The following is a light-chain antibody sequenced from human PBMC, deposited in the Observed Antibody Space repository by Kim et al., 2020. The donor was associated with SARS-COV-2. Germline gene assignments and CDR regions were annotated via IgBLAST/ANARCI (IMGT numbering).Light chain of an antibody. CDR2: GAS. J-gene: IGKJ2*03. CDR3: QQFGSSPLYS. Sequence: PGERATLSCRASQSMGNTPLDWYQQKPGQAPRLLIFGASNRATGIPDRFSGSGSGTDFTLTINRLEPEDFAVYYCQQFGSSPLYSFGQGTKLEIK. CDR1: QSMGNTP. V-gene: IGKV3-20*01.